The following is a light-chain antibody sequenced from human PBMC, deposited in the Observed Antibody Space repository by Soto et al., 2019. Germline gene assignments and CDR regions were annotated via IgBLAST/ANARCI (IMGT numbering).Light chain of an antibody. V-gene: IGKV3-20*01. CDR3: QQYGSSPRT. J-gene: IGKJ1*01. Sequence: EIELTQSPGTLSLSPGERATLSCRASQSVSSSYLAWYQQKPGQAPRLLISGASSRATGIPDRFTGGGSGTDFTLTISRLEPEDFAVYYCQQYGSSPRTFGQGTKVEIK. CDR2: GAS. CDR1: QSVSSSY.